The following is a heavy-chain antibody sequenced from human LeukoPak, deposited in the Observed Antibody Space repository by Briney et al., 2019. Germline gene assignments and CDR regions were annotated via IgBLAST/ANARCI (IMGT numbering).Heavy chain of an antibody. J-gene: IGHJ4*02. CDR2: MFYSGRT. Sequence: SETLSLTCTVSGGSISSCYWSWIRQPPGKGLEWIGYMFYSGRTNYNPSLKSRVTISLGTSKNQFSLNLSSVTAADTAVYYCARYYYGSGTYYNVAYFDYWGQGSLVTVSS. V-gene: IGHV4-59*01. CDR3: ARYYYGSGTYYNVAYFDY. CDR1: GGSISSCY. D-gene: IGHD3-10*01.